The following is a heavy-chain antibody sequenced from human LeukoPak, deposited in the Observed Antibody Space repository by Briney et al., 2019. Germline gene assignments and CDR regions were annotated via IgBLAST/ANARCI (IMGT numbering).Heavy chain of an antibody. CDR1: GFTFSNYA. CDR3: ARCGSGWDFDY. V-gene: IGHV3-53*01. J-gene: IGHJ4*02. CDR2: IYSGGNT. D-gene: IGHD6-19*01. Sequence: GGSLRLSCAASGFTFSNYAMTWVRQAPGKGLEWVSVIYSGGNTYYADSVKGRFTISRDNSKNTLYLQMNSLRAEDTAVYYCARCGSGWDFDYWGQGTLVTVSS.